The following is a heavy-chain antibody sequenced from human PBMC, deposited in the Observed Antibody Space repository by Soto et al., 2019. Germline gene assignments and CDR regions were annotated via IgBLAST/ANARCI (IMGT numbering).Heavy chain of an antibody. CDR3: ATDSPLITGTTNDAFDI. CDR1: GYTLTELS. V-gene: IGHV1-24*01. CDR2: FDPEDGET. D-gene: IGHD1-7*01. Sequence: GASVKVSCKVSGYTLTELSMHWVRQAPGKGLEWMGGFDPEDGETIYAQKFQGRVTMTEDTSTDTAYMELSSLRSEDTAVYYCATDSPLITGTTNDAFDIWGQGTMVTVSS. J-gene: IGHJ3*02.